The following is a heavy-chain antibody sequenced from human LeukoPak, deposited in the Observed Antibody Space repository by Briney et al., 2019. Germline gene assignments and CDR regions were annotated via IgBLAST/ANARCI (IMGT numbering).Heavy chain of an antibody. CDR2: ISYDGSNK. CDR3: ARDRPHYYDSSGYAWGSDY. CDR1: GFTFSSYA. D-gene: IGHD3-22*01. V-gene: IGHV3-30*01. Sequence: PGRSLRLSCAASGFTFSSYAMHWVRQAPGKGLEWVAVISYDGSNKYYADSVKGRFTISRDNSKNTLYLQMNSLRAEDTAVYYCARDRPHYYDSSGYAWGSDYWGQGTLVTFSS. J-gene: IGHJ4*02.